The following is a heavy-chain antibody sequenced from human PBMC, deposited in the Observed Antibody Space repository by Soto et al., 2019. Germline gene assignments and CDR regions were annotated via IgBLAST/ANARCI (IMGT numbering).Heavy chain of an antibody. CDR2: INHSGST. D-gene: IGHD6-19*01. CDR1: GGSFSGYY. J-gene: IGHJ4*02. Sequence: QVQLQQWGAGLLKPSETLSLTCAVYGGSFSGYYWSWIRQPPGKGLEWIGEINHSGSTNYNPSLKSRVTISVDTSKNQFSLKLSSVTAADTAVYYCVRKYSSGWYHFDYWGQGTLVTVSS. V-gene: IGHV4-34*01. CDR3: VRKYSSGWYHFDY.